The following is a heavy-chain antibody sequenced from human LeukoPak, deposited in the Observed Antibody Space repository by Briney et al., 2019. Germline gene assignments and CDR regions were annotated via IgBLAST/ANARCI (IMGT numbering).Heavy chain of an antibody. Sequence: PGGSLRLSCAGSGFIFSNNAMNWVRQAPGKGLEWVSYISNGGSTIYYTDSVKGRFTISRDNAKNSLYLQMNSLRAEDTAVYYCARDRDWVFDYWGQGTLVTVSS. CDR2: ISNGGSTI. CDR3: ARDRDWVFDY. D-gene: IGHD2-21*02. J-gene: IGHJ4*02. V-gene: IGHV3-48*01. CDR1: GFIFSNNA.